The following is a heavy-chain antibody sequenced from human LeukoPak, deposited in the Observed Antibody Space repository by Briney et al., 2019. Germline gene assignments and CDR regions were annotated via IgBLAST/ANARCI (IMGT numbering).Heavy chain of an antibody. Sequence: PGGSLRLSCAASGFTFSSYWMSWVRQAPGKGLEWVANVKQDGSEKYYVDSVKGRFTISRDNAKNSLYLQMNSLRVEDTAVYYCARVQREYYYDSSGIMGNWGQGTLVTVSS. V-gene: IGHV3-7*01. CDR2: VKQDGSEK. CDR1: GFTFSSYW. CDR3: ARVQREYYYDSSGIMGN. D-gene: IGHD3-22*01. J-gene: IGHJ4*02.